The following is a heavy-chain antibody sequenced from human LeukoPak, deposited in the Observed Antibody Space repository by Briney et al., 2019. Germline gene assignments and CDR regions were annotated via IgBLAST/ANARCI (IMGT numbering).Heavy chain of an antibody. Sequence: PSETLSLTCTVSGGSISSSSYYWGWIRQPPGKGLEWIGSIYYSGSTYYNPSLKSRVTISVDTSKNQFSLKLSSVTAADTAVYYCARDSSSWSGDYWGQGTLVTVSS. D-gene: IGHD6-13*01. CDR1: GGSISSSSYY. CDR2: IYYSGST. V-gene: IGHV4-39*02. CDR3: ARDSSSWSGDY. J-gene: IGHJ4*02.